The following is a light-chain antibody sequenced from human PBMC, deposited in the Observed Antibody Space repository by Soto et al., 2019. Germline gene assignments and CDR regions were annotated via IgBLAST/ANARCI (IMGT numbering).Light chain of an antibody. CDR1: QSIADW. J-gene: IGKJ4*01. V-gene: IGKV1-5*03. Sequence: DIHMTQSPSTLSASVGDRVTIPCRASQSIADWLAWYQQKPGKAPKLLIYKASTLESGAPSRFSGSGSGTEFTLTISSLQPDDFATYSCQQYVAYPLTFGGGTKVDIK. CDR3: QQYVAYPLT. CDR2: KAS.